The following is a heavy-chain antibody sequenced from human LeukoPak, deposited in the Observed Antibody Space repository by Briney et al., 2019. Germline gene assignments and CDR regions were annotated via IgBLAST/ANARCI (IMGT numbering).Heavy chain of an antibody. CDR3: ARAAGLNTYFDY. D-gene: IGHD5/OR15-5a*01. CDR2: TKPDGSAE. V-gene: IGHV3-7*01. CDR1: GFTFRNYW. J-gene: IGHJ4*02. Sequence: GGSLRLSCAASGFTFRNYWMGWVRQAPGKGLEWVANTKPDGSAEYYADSVRGRFTTSRDNANNLLYLQMNRLRAEDTAVYYCARAAGLNTYFDYWGQGTLVTVSS.